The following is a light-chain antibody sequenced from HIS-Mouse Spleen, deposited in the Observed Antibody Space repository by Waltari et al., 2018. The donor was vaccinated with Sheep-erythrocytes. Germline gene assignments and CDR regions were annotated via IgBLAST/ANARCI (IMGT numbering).Light chain of an antibody. CDR1: SPNIGNNY. Sequence: QSVLTQPPSVSAAPGQKVTISCSGSSPNIGNNYVSLYQQPPGTAPKLLIYDNNKRPSGIPDRFSGSKSGTSATLGITGLQTGDEADYYCGTWDSSLSAGVFGGGTKLTVL. CDR3: GTWDSSLSAGV. J-gene: IGLJ3*02. CDR2: DNN. V-gene: IGLV1-51*01.